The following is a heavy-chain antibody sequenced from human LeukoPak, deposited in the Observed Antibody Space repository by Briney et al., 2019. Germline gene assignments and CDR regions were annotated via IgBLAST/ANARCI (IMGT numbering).Heavy chain of an antibody. CDR1: GFTFRSHA. D-gene: IGHD2-15*01. J-gene: IGHJ4*02. CDR3: AKVGAATPADY. V-gene: IGHV3-23*01. Sequence: GGSLRLSCVGSGFTFRSHAMSWVRQAPEKGLEFVSGIYENGGTTYYADSVKGRFSISRDNAKNTLYLQMNSLRAEDTAVYYCAKVGAATPADYWGQGTLVTVSS. CDR2: IYENGGTT.